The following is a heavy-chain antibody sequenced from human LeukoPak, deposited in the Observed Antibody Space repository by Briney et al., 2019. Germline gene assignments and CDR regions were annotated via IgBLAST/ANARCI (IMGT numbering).Heavy chain of an antibody. CDR2: INPNSGGT. CDR1: GYTFTGYY. Sequence: GASVKVSCKASGYTFTGYYMHWVRQAPGQGLEWMGWINPNSGGTNYAQKFRGRVTMTRDTSISTAYMELSRLRSDDTAVYYCARAGSGWYLREFDYWGQGTLVTVSS. CDR3: ARAGSGWYLREFDY. D-gene: IGHD6-19*01. V-gene: IGHV1-2*02. J-gene: IGHJ4*02.